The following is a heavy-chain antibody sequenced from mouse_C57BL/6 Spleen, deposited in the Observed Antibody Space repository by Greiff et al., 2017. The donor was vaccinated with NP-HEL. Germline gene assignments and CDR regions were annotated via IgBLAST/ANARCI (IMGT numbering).Heavy chain of an antibody. D-gene: IGHD2-4*01. Sequence: QVQLQQPGAELVKPGASVKLSCKASGYTFTSYWMQWVKQRPGQGLEWIGEIDPSDSYTNYNQKFKGKATLTVDTSSSTAYMQLSSLTSEDSAVYYCARRGDYDERYYFDYWGQGTTLTVSS. CDR1: GYTFTSYW. CDR3: ARRGDYDERYYFDY. V-gene: IGHV1-50*01. J-gene: IGHJ2*01. CDR2: IDPSDSYT.